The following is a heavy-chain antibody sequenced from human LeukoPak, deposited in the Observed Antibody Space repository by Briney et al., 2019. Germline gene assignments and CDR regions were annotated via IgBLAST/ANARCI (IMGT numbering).Heavy chain of an antibody. Sequence: QPGESLRLSCETSGFIFSAFRMTWVRQAPGKGLEWVAYISRDGTITHYADSVKGRFTVSRDDAKNSLFLQMDSLRVEDTATYYCAKEKGAGGGYPVLDSWGQGTLVTVSS. D-gene: IGHD1-26*01. CDR3: AKEKGAGGGYPVLDS. V-gene: IGHV3-48*01. J-gene: IGHJ4*02. CDR2: ISRDGTIT. CDR1: GFIFSAFR.